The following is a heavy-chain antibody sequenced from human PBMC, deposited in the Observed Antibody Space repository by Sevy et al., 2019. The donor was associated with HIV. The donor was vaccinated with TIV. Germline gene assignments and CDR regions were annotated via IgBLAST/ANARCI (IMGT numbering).Heavy chain of an antibody. CDR3: XXXXSTWSIDS. CDR2: KESGGQT. CDR1: GFSVSSYY. J-gene: IGHJ4*02. Sequence: GGSLRLSCAASGFSVSSYYMGWVRQAPGKGLEWVSTKESGGQTYYADSVRGRFTIARDESANNLFLQLNNLRAEDTXXXXXXXXXSTWSIDSWGQGTLVTVSS. V-gene: IGHV3-53*01.